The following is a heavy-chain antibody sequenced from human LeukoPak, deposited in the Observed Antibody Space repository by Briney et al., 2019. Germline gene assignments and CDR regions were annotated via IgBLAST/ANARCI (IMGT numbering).Heavy chain of an antibody. D-gene: IGHD1-7*01. J-gene: IGHJ6*03. Sequence: ASVKVSCKASGYTFTSYDINWVRQATGQGLEWMGWMNPNSGNTGYAQKFQGRVTMTRNTSISTAYMELSSLRSEDTAVYYGARGRREARGNLCYYMDVWGKGTTVTVSS. CDR1: GYTFTSYD. V-gene: IGHV1-8*01. CDR3: ARGRREARGNLCYYMDV. CDR2: MNPNSGNT.